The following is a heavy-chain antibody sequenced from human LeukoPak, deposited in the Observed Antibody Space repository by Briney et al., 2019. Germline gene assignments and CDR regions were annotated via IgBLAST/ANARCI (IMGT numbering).Heavy chain of an antibody. Sequence: SETLSLTCTVSGGSISSYYWGWIRQPPGKGLEWIGTVYYSGSTYYNPSLMSRVTISVDTSKNQFSLKLSSLTAADTAVYYCARQSGAYGRVDYWGQGTLVTVSS. CDR2: VYYSGST. CDR1: GGSISSYY. J-gene: IGHJ4*02. D-gene: IGHD3-10*01. V-gene: IGHV4-39*01. CDR3: ARQSGAYGRVDY.